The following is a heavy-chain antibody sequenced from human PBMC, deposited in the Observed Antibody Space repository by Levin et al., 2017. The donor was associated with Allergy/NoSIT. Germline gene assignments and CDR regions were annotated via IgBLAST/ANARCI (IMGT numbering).Heavy chain of an antibody. CDR1: GFTFDDYA. CDR2: ISWNSDSM. J-gene: IGHJ4*02. CDR3: AKRQGRNSGSYDY. V-gene: IGHV3-9*01. D-gene: IGHD3-22*01. Sequence: SLKISCAASGFTFDDYAMHWVRQAPGKGLEWVSGISWNSDSMDYADSVKGRFTISRDNAKNSLYLQMNSLRAEDTALYYCAKRQGRNSGSYDYWGQGTLVTVSS.